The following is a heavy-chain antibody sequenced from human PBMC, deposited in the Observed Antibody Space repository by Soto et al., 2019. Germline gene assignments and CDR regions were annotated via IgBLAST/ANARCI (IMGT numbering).Heavy chain of an antibody. CDR2: IYYSGST. CDR1: GGSISSGGYY. D-gene: IGHD3-16*01. V-gene: IGHV4-31*03. Sequence: SETLSLTCTVSGGSISSGGYYWSWIRQHPGKGLEWIGYIYYSGSTYYNPSLKSRVTISVDTSKNQFSLKLSSVTAADTAVYYCARLGTTACVLDYWGQGTLVTVSS. CDR3: ARLGTTACVLDY. J-gene: IGHJ4*02.